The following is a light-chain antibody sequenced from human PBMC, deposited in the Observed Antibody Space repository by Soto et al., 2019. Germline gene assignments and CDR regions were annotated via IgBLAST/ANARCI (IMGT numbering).Light chain of an antibody. V-gene: IGKV3D-15*01. CDR2: DIF. CDR1: QSVGSD. CDR3: QQYNSWPLT. J-gene: IGKJ4*01. Sequence: EIVMTQSPATLSVSPGERATLSCRASQSVGSDLASYQQKPGQAPSRVIYDIFTRATTVPARISGSGSGTEFTLTISSLQSEDFAVYYCQQYNSWPLTFGGGTKVEIK.